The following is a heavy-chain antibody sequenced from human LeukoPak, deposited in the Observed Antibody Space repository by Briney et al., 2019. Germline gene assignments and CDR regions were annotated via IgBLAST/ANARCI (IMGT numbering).Heavy chain of an antibody. J-gene: IGHJ6*02. V-gene: IGHV3-21*01. CDR3: ARPSYSSSWYSFYYGMDV. D-gene: IGHD6-13*01. Sequence: PGGSLRLSCAASGFAFRTYTMNWVRQAPGKGLEWVSSISSSSSYIYYADSVKGRFTISRDNAKNSLYLQMNSLRAEDTAVYYCARPSYSSSWYSFYYGMDVWGQGTTVTVSS. CDR1: GFAFRTYT. CDR2: ISSSSSYI.